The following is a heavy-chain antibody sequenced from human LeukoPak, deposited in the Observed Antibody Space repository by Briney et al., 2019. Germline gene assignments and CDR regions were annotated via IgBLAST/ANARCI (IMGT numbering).Heavy chain of an antibody. V-gene: IGHV3-30-3*01. CDR3: ARDLVGYGSNSVELEGADY. Sequence: PGRSLRLSCAASAFTFSTYAMHWVRQAPGKGLEWVAVISYDGSNKYYADSVKGRFTISRDNSKNTLYLRMNSLRAEDTAVYYCARDLVGYGSNSVELEGADYWGQGTLVTVSS. CDR1: AFTFSTYA. CDR2: ISYDGSNK. J-gene: IGHJ4*02. D-gene: IGHD4-23*01.